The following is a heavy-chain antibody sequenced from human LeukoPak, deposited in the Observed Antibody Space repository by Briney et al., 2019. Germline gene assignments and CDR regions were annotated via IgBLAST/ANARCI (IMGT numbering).Heavy chain of an antibody. CDR1: GFIFSSYW. D-gene: IGHD2-21*02. V-gene: IGHV3-7*04. J-gene: IGHJ4*02. Sequence: GGSLRLSCAASGFIFSSYWMTWVRQAPGKGLEWVANIKQGGSEKYYVDSVKGRFTISRDNAKNSLYLQTNSLRAEDTAVYYCARVRGHYYFDYWGQGTLVTVSS. CDR2: IKQGGSEK. CDR3: ARVRGHYYFDY.